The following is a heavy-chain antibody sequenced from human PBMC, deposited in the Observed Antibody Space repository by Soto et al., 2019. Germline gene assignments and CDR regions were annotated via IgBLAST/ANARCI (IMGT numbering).Heavy chain of an antibody. CDR2: IIPILGIA. CDR1: GGTFSSYT. Sequence: ASVKVSCKASGGTFSSYTISWVRQAPGQGLEWMGRIIPILGIANYAQKFQGRVTITADKSTSTAYMELSSLRSEDTAVYYCARGNCTNGVCYSSFTHFDYWGQGTLVTVSS. J-gene: IGHJ4*02. CDR3: ARGNCTNGVCYSSFTHFDY. V-gene: IGHV1-69*02. D-gene: IGHD2-8*01.